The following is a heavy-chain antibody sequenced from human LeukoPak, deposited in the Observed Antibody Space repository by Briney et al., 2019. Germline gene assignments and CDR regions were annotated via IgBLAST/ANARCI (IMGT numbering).Heavy chain of an antibody. V-gene: IGHV4-4*07. CDR2: IYTSGST. J-gene: IGHJ4*02. CDR3: ARGQENGDYEDY. Sequence: SETLSLTCTVSGGSISSYYWSWIRQPAGKGLEWIGRIYTSGSTNYNPSLKSRVTMSVDTSKNQFSLKLTSVTAADTAVYYCARGQENGDYEDYWGQGTLVTVSS. D-gene: IGHD4-17*01. CDR1: GGSISSYY.